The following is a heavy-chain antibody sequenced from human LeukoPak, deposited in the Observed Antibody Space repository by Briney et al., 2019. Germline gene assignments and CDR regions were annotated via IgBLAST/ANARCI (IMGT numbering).Heavy chain of an antibody. V-gene: IGHV3-33*01. J-gene: IGHJ4*02. CDR3: ARDLGDGEWLERCFDY. D-gene: IGHD3-10*01. CDR1: GFTFSSYG. CDR2: IWYDGSNK. Sequence: GGSLRLSCAASGFTFSSYGMQWVRQAPGKGLEWVAVIWYDGSNKYYADSVKGRFTISRDNSKNTLYLQMNSLRAEDTAVYYCARDLGDGEWLERCFDYWGQGTLVTVSS.